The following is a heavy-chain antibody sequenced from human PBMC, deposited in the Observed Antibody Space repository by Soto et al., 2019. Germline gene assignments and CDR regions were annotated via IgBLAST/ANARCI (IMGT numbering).Heavy chain of an antibody. V-gene: IGHV3-30-3*01. Sequence: VGSLRLSCAASGFTFSSYAMHWVRQAPGKGLEWVAVISYDGSNKYYADSVKGRFTISRDNSKNTLYLQMNSLRAEDTAVYYCARDHYYDSSGYTIGYWGQGTLVTVSS. CDR1: GFTFSSYA. J-gene: IGHJ4*02. D-gene: IGHD3-22*01. CDR3: ARDHYYDSSGYTIGY. CDR2: ISYDGSNK.